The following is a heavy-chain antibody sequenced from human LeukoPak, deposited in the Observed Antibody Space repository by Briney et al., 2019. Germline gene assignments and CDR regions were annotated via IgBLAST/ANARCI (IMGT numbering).Heavy chain of an antibody. CDR3: AKELTERWLIDAFDI. CDR1: GASISNYY. V-gene: IGHV4-59*01. D-gene: IGHD6-19*01. CDR2: ISYTGST. J-gene: IGHJ3*02. Sequence: SETLSLTCTVSGASISNYYWSWIRQPPGKGLEWIGYISYTGSTNYNPSLKSRVTISIDTSKNQFSLKLSSVTAADTAIYYCAKELTERWLIDAFDIWGQGTVVTVSS.